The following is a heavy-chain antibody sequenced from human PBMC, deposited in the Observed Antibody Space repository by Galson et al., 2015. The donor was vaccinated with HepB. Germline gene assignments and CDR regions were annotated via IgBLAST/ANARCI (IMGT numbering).Heavy chain of an antibody. V-gene: IGHV3-30*02. CDR3: ARFGRFRPNNYYGSGSYYSPFDY. CDR2: IRYDGSNK. CDR1: GFTFSSYG. D-gene: IGHD3-10*01. J-gene: IGHJ4*02. Sequence: SLRLSCAASGFTFSSYGMHWVRQAPGKGLEWVVFIRYDGSNKYYADSVKGRFTISRDNSKNTLYLQMNSLRAADTAVYYCARFGRFRPNNYYGSGSYYSPFDYWGQGTLVTVSS.